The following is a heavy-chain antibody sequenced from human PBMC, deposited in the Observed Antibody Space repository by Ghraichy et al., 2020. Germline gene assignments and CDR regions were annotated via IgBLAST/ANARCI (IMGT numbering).Heavy chain of an antibody. Sequence: SETLSLTCTVSGGSISSGGYYWSWIRQHPGKGLEWIGYFYYSGITYHNPSLKSRVTLSVDTSKNQFSLNLSSVTAADTAVYYCARGSNTMVRGVIPYVDFWGQGTLVTVSS. J-gene: IGHJ4*02. CDR1: GGSISSGGYY. CDR2: FYYSGIT. CDR3: ARGSNTMVRGVIPYVDF. D-gene: IGHD3-10*01. V-gene: IGHV4-31*03.